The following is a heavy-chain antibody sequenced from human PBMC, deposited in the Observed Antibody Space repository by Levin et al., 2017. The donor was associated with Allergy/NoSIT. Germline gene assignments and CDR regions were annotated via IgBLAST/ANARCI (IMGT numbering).Heavy chain of an antibody. Sequence: GGSLRLSCAASGFTFSTYWMTWVRQAPGKGLDWVAHIKHDGSDKYYVDSVKGRFIISRDNAKNSLYLQMNSLRAEDTAVYYCARVGRAGVAGNAFDVWGRGTLVTVPS. CDR3: ARVGRAGVAGNAFDV. D-gene: IGHD6-19*01. CDR1: GFTFSTYW. CDR2: IKHDGSDK. V-gene: IGHV3-7*01. J-gene: IGHJ3*01.